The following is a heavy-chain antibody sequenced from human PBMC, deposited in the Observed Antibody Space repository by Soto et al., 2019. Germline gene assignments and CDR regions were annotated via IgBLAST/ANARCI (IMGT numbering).Heavy chain of an antibody. CDR2: ISSSGSTI. J-gene: IGHJ5*02. CDR1: GFTFSDYY. V-gene: IGHV3-11*01. CDR3: AGGAYSPWLNWFDP. Sequence: PGGSLRLSCAASGFTFSDYYMSWIRQAPGKGLEWVSYISSSGSTIYYADSVKGRFTISRDNAKNSLYLQMNSLRAEDTAVYYCAGGAYSPWLNWFDPWGQGTLVTVSS. D-gene: IGHD3-16*01.